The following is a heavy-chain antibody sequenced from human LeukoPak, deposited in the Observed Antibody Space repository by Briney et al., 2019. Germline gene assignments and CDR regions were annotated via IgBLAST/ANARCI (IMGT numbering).Heavy chain of an antibody. CDR2: ISADGTAT. J-gene: IGHJ5*02. CDR3: ARDTGEMFDP. CDR1: GFVFNTYW. D-gene: IGHD3-16*01. V-gene: IGHV3-74*03. Sequence: GGSLRLSCTASGFVFNTYWMPWIRQAPGKGLVWVAFISADGTATKYADSVKGRLTISRDNAKNTLYLQMNSLRVDDTAFYYCARDTGEMFDPWGQGTLVTVSS.